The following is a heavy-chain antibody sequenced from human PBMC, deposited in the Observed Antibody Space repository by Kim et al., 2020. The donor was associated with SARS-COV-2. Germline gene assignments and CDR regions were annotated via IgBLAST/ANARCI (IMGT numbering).Heavy chain of an antibody. Sequence: ASVKVSCKVSGYTLTELSMHWVRQAPGKGLEWMGGFDPEDGETIYAQKFQGRVTMTEDTSTDTAYMELSSLRSEDTAVYYCATSDSSGHPNVGAFDIWGQGTMVTVSS. J-gene: IGHJ3*02. V-gene: IGHV1-24*01. CDR1: GYTLTELS. D-gene: IGHD3-22*01. CDR3: ATSDSSGHPNVGAFDI. CDR2: FDPEDGET.